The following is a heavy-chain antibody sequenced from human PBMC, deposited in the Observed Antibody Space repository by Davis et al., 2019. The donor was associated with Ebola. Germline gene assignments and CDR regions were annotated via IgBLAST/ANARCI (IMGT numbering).Heavy chain of an antibody. CDR1: VDSVSRAG. D-gene: IGHD5-18*01. J-gene: IGHJ6*04. CDR3: ARGWLRGGLDV. Sequence: HSQTLSLTCAISVDSVSRAGWNWIRQSPSRGLEWLGRTYYSSKWYNDYAVSVKSRITINPDTSKNQFSLQLNSVTPEDTALYYCARGWLRGGLDVWGEGTTVTVSS. CDR2: TYYSSKWYN. V-gene: IGHV6-1*01.